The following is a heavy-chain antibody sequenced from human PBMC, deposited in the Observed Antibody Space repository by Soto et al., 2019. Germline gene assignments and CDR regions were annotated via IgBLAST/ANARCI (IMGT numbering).Heavy chain of an antibody. CDR1: GYTFTSYA. Sequence: QVQLVQSGAEEKKPGASVKVSCKASGYTFTSYAMHWVRQAPGQRLEWMGWINAGNGNTKYSQKFQGRVTITRDTXAXXAYMELSSLRSEDTAVYYCARGTYYYDSSGYYFQHWGQGTLVTVSS. J-gene: IGHJ1*01. V-gene: IGHV1-3*05. CDR2: INAGNGNT. D-gene: IGHD3-22*01. CDR3: ARGTYYYDSSGYYFQH.